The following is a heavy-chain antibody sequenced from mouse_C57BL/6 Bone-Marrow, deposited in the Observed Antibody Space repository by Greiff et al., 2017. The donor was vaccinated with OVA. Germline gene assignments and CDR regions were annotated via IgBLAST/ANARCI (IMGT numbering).Heavy chain of an antibody. D-gene: IGHD2-3*01. V-gene: IGHV1-82*01. CDR3: ARHEDGYYASYFDY. CDR1: GYAFSSSW. J-gene: IGHJ2*01. CDR2: IYPGDGDN. Sequence: QVQLKESGPELVKPGASVKISCKASGYAFSSSWMNWVKQRPGKGLEWIGRIYPGDGDNNYNGKFKGKATLTADKSSSTAYMQLSSLTSENSEVYFCARHEDGYYASYFDYWGQGTTPTVSS.